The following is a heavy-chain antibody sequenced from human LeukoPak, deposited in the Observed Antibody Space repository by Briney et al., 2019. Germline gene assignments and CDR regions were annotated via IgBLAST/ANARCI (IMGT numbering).Heavy chain of an antibody. CDR3: TTGGVYSSNFDY. CDR1: GYSFSSNW. V-gene: IGHV5-51*01. CDR2: IYPGDSDT. Sequence: GESLKISCKVSGYSFSSNWIGWVRQLPGKGLEWMGIIYPGDSDTRYSPSFQGQVTISADKSISTAYLQWSSLKASDTAMYYCTTGGVYSSNFDYWGQGTLVTVSS. J-gene: IGHJ4*02. D-gene: IGHD6-13*01.